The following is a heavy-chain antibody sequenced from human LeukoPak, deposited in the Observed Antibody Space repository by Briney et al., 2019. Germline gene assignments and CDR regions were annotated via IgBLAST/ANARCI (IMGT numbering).Heavy chain of an antibody. Sequence: SKTLSLTCTVSVGSISSYYWSWIRQPPGKGLEWIGYIYYSGSTNYNPSLKSRVTISVDTSKNQFSLKLSSVTAADTAVYYCARVRADFWSDPYYFDYWGQGTLVSVSS. D-gene: IGHD3-3*01. CDR1: VGSISSYY. CDR2: IYYSGST. CDR3: ARVRADFWSDPYYFDY. J-gene: IGHJ4*02. V-gene: IGHV4-59*01.